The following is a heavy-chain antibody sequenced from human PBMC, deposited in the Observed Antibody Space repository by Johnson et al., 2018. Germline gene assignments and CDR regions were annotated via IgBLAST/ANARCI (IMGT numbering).Heavy chain of an antibody. CDR2: ISSSSSDI. CDR3: ARASYYSYGYHYMDV. D-gene: IGHD4-11*01. Sequence: EQLVESGGGLVKPGGSVRLSCAASEFSFSIYTINWVRQAPGKGLERVSSISSSSSDIYYADSVKGRITISRDNSKQSLYLQMNSLKVEDTAVYFCARASYYSYGYHYMDVWGKGTTVIVSS. J-gene: IGHJ6*03. V-gene: IGHV3-21*01. CDR1: EFSFSIYT.